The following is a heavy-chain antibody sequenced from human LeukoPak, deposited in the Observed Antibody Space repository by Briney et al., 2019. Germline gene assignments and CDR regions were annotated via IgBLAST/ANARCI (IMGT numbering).Heavy chain of an antibody. D-gene: IGHD3-16*01. CDR3: ARNGGVVNPPFDP. J-gene: IGHJ5*02. CDR1: GFTFSNYW. V-gene: IGHV3-7*01. Sequence: GGSLRLSCAASGFTFSNYWMSWVRQAPGKGLEWVGNIKEGGSETYYVDSVKGRFTISRDNAKNSLYLQMNSLRAEDTAVYYCARNGGVVNPPFDPWGERALVTVSS. CDR2: IKEGGSET.